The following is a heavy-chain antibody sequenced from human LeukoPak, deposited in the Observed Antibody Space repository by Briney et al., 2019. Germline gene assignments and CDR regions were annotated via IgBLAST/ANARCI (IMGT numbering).Heavy chain of an antibody. Sequence: GGSLRLSCAASGFTVNSNYMSWVRQAPGRGLEWVSIIYSDGTTYYTSSVKGRFTISRDNSKNTLYLQMNSLRAEDTAVYYCAREFCSGGVCYSVRAFDIWGQGTMVTVSS. V-gene: IGHV3-53*01. CDR1: GFTVNSNY. CDR2: IYSDGTT. J-gene: IGHJ3*02. D-gene: IGHD2-15*01. CDR3: AREFCSGGVCYSVRAFDI.